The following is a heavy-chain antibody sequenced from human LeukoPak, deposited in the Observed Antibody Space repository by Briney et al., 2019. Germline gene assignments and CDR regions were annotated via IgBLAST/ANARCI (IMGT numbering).Heavy chain of an antibody. D-gene: IGHD4-17*01. CDR2: ISYDGSNK. J-gene: IGHJ4*02. CDR1: GFTLSSYA. Sequence: GGSLRLSCAASGFTLSSYAMHWVRQAPGKGLEWVAVISYDGSNKYYADSVKGRFTISRDNSKNTLYLQMNSLRAEDTAVYYCARNPYGDYPGYWGQGTLVTVSS. V-gene: IGHV3-30-3*01. CDR3: ARNPYGDYPGY.